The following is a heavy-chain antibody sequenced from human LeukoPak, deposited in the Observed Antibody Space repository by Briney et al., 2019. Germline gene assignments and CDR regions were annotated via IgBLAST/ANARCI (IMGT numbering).Heavy chain of an antibody. CDR2: INHSGST. V-gene: IGHV4-34*01. CDR1: GGSFSGYY. J-gene: IGHJ6*02. CDR3: ARAGSYYYYGMDV. D-gene: IGHD3-10*01. Sequence: PSESLSLTCAVYGGSFSGYYWSWIRQPPGKGLEWIGEINHSGSTNFNPSPKSRVTISVDTSKNQFSLELSSVTAADTAVYYCARAGSYYYYGMDVWGQGTTVTVSS.